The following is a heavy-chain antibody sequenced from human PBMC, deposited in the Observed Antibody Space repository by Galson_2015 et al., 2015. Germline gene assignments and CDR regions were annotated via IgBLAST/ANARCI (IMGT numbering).Heavy chain of an antibody. CDR2: INPSGGST. J-gene: IGHJ2*01. Sequence: SVKVSCKASGYTFTSYYMHWVRQAPGQGLEWMGTINPSGGSTSYAQKFQGRVTMTRDTSTSTVYMELSSLRSEDTAVYYCARGSTVTTPSLLYFDLWGRGTLVTVSS. CDR1: GYTFTSYY. D-gene: IGHD4-17*01. V-gene: IGHV1-46*01. CDR3: ARGSTVTTPSLLYFDL.